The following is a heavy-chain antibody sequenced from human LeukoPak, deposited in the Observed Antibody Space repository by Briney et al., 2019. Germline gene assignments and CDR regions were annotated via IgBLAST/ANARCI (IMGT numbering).Heavy chain of an antibody. CDR2: ISWNSGSI. CDR3: AKDGYSYVSNNWFDP. CDR1: GFTFDDYA. Sequence: SLRLSCAASGFTFDDYAMHWVRQAPGKGLEWVSGISWNSGSIGYADSVKGRFTISRDNAKNSLYLQMNSLRAEDTALYYCAKDGYSYVSNNWFDPWGQGTLVTVSS. D-gene: IGHD5-18*01. V-gene: IGHV3-9*01. J-gene: IGHJ5*02.